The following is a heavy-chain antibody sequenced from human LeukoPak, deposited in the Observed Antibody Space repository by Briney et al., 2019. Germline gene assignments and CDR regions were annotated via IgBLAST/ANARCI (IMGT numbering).Heavy chain of an antibody. CDR1: GGSISSSSYY. V-gene: IGHV4-39*01. J-gene: IGHJ3*02. CDR3: ARLLDYGGNSVAFDI. D-gene: IGHD4-23*01. CDR2: IYYSGST. Sequence: SETLSLTCTASGGSISSSSYYWGWIRQPPGKGLEWIGSIYYSGSTYYNPSLKSRVTISVDTSKNQFSLKLSSVTAADTAVYYCARLLDYGGNSVAFDIWGQGTMVTVSS.